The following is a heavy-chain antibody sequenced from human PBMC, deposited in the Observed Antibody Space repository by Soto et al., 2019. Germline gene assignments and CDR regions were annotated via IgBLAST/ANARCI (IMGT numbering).Heavy chain of an antibody. CDR2: INAGNGNT. CDR1: GYTFTSYA. CDR3: ARDLWLGESFRYYFDY. J-gene: IGHJ4*02. Sequence: GASVKVSCKASGYTFTSYAMHWVRQAPGQRLEWMGWINAGNGNTKYSQKFQGRVTITADKSTSTAYMELSSLTSEDTAVYYCARDLWLGESFRYYFDYWAQGTLVTVSS. V-gene: IGHV1-3*01. D-gene: IGHD3-10*01.